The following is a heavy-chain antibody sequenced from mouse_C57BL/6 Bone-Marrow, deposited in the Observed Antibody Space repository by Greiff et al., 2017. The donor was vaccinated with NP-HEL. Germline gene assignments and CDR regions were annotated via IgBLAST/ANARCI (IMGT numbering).Heavy chain of an antibody. V-gene: IGHV1-15*01. CDR1: GYTFTDYE. CDR3: TRPTGIRNARDY. D-gene: IGHD4-1*01. J-gene: IGHJ4*01. Sequence: QVQLQQSGAELVRPGASVTLSCKASGYTFTDYEMHWVKQTPVHGLEWIGAIDPETGGTAYNQKFKGKAILTADKSSSTAYMELRSLTSEDSAVYYCTRPTGIRNARDYWGQGTSVTVSS. CDR2: IDPETGGT.